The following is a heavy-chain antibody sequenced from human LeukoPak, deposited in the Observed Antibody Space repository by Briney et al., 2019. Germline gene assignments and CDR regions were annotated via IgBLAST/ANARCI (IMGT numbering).Heavy chain of an antibody. J-gene: IGHJ6*03. CDR2: ISSSGSSI. Sequence: GGSLRLSCAASGFTISSYEMNWVRQAPGKGLEWVSYISSSGSSIYYADSVKGRFTISRDNAKNSLYLQMNSLRAEDTAVYYCARARSSYNPVYFYYCMDVWGKGTTVTISS. V-gene: IGHV3-48*03. CDR3: ARARSSYNPVYFYYCMDV. D-gene: IGHD1-14*01. CDR1: GFTISSYE.